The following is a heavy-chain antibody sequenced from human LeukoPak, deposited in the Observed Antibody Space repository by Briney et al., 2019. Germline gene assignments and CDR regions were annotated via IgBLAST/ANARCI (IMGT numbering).Heavy chain of an antibody. J-gene: IGHJ6*02. CDR2: IYHSGST. V-gene: IGHV4-30-2*01. Sequence: SQTLSLTCAVSGGSISSGGYSWSWIRQPPGKGLEWIGYIYHSGSTYYNPSLKSRVTISVDRSKNQFSLKLSSVTAADTAVYYCARVRYGMDAWGQGTTVTVSS. CDR3: ARVRYGMDA. CDR1: GGSISSGGYS.